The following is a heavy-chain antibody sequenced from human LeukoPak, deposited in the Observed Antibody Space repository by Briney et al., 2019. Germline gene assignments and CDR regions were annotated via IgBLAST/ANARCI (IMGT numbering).Heavy chain of an antibody. J-gene: IGHJ4*02. CDR3: AKRGGSGRAFDY. CDR2: IYYTGST. Sequence: PSETLSLTCSVSGASISGGTYYWGWIRQPPGKGLEWIGSIYYTGSTCDNPSLKSRVTISVDTSKNQFSLKLSSVTAADTAVYYCAKRGGSGRAFDYWGQGTLVTVSS. CDR1: GASISGGTYY. D-gene: IGHD1-26*01. V-gene: IGHV4-39*01.